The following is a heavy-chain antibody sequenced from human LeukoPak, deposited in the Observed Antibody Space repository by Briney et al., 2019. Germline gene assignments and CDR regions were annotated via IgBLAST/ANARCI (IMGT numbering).Heavy chain of an antibody. Sequence: SETLSLTCTVSGGSISSYYWSWIRQPAGKGLEWIGRIYTSGSTNYNPSLKSRVTMSVDTSKNQFSLKLSSVTAADTAVYYCARDDDCSSTSCNAFDIWGQGTMVTVSS. J-gene: IGHJ3*02. CDR1: GGSISSYY. D-gene: IGHD2-2*01. CDR2: IYTSGST. V-gene: IGHV4-4*07. CDR3: ARDDDCSSTSCNAFDI.